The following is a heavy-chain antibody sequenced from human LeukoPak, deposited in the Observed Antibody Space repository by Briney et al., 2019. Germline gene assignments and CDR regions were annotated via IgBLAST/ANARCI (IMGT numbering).Heavy chain of an antibody. Sequence: GGSLRLSCTASGFTFGDYAMSWFRQAPGKGLEWVGFIRSKAYGGTTEYAASVKGRFTISRDDSKSIAYLQMNSLKTEDTAVYYCTRANRGGYHRYYFDYWGQGTLVTVSS. CDR2: IRSKAYGGTT. D-gene: IGHD3-22*01. V-gene: IGHV3-49*03. J-gene: IGHJ4*02. CDR3: TRANRGGYHRYYFDY. CDR1: GFTFGDYA.